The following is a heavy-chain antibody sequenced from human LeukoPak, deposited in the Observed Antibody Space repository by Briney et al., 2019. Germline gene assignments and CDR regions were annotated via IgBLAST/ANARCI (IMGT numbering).Heavy chain of an antibody. Sequence: GGSLRLSCAASGFTFSSYEMNWVRQAPGKGLEWVAFIRYDGSNKHYADSVKGRFTISRDNSKNTLYLQMNSLRAEDTAVYYCARDQLGFDHWGQGTLVTVAS. J-gene: IGHJ4*02. D-gene: IGHD3-16*01. CDR3: ARDQLGFDH. V-gene: IGHV3-30*02. CDR1: GFTFSSYE. CDR2: IRYDGSNK.